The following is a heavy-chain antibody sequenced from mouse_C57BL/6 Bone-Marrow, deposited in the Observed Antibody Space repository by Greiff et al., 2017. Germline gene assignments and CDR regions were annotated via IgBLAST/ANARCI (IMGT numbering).Heavy chain of an antibody. CDR1: GYTFTSYW. J-gene: IGHJ4*01. D-gene: IGHD1-1*01. Sequence: VQLQQPGAELVKPGASVKMSCKASGYTFTSYWITWVKQRPGQGLEWIVDIYPGSGSTNYNETFKSKATLTVDTSSRAAYMHLINLTSEESAVYYSALYYYGSRDDAMDYWGQGTSGTVSS. CDR3: ALYYYGSRDDAMDY. V-gene: IGHV1-55*01. CDR2: IYPGSGST.